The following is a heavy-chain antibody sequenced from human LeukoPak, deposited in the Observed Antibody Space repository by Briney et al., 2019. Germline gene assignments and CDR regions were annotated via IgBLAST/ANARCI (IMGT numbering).Heavy chain of an antibody. V-gene: IGHV1-69*05. D-gene: IGHD3-16*01. CDR2: IIPIFGTA. Sequence: AASVKVSCKASGGTFSSYAISWVRQAPGQGLEWMGGIIPIFGTANYAQKFQGRVTITTDESTSTAYMELSSLRSEDTAVYYCARGENTYLGLGIDYWGQGTLVTASS. CDR3: ARGENTYLGLGIDY. J-gene: IGHJ4*02. CDR1: GGTFSSYA.